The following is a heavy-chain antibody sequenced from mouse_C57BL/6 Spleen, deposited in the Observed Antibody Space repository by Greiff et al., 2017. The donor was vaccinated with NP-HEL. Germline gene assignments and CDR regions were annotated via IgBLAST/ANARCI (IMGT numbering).Heavy chain of an antibody. CDR1: GYTFTSYW. CDR2: IDPSDSYT. J-gene: IGHJ1*03. Sequence: VQLQQPGAELVMPGASVKLSCKASGYTFTSYWMHWVKQRPGQGLEWIGEIDPSDSYTNYNQKFKGKSTLTVDKSSSTAYMQLSSLTSEDSAVYYCARHYYYGSSYWYFDVWGTGTTVTVSS. D-gene: IGHD1-1*01. CDR3: ARHYYYGSSYWYFDV. V-gene: IGHV1-69*01.